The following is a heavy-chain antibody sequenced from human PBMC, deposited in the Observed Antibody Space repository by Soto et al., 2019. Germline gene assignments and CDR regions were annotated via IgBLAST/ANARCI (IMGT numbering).Heavy chain of an antibody. CDR3: ARYCSSVTCRGFDP. CDR1: GGSVSSVSYY. V-gene: IGHV4-61*01. D-gene: IGHD2-2*01. Sequence: SETLSLTCTVSGGSVSSVSYYWSWIRQPPGKGLEWVGYIHSSGSTNYNPSLKSRVTMSVDTSKNQFSLKLSSVTAADTAVYYCARYCSSVTCRGFDPWGQGTLVTVSS. J-gene: IGHJ5*02. CDR2: IHSSGST.